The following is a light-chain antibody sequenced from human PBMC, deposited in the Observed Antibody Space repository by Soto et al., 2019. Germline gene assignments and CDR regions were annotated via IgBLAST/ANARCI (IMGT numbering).Light chain of an antibody. CDR1: QAVNTR. CDR3: HQRQSWPRT. Sequence: EIVLTQSPATLSSFPGDRVTLSCRASQAVNTRLAWYQHRPGQAPRLLIYLASNRAAGVPARFSGSGSGTVFTLTISDVEPEDFAVYYCHQRQSWPRTFGQGTTVDI. J-gene: IGKJ1*01. V-gene: IGKV3-11*01. CDR2: LAS.